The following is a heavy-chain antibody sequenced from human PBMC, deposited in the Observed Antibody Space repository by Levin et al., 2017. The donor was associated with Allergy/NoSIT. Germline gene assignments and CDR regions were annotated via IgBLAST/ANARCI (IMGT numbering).Heavy chain of an antibody. CDR3: AREIRNTYKKANWFDP. CDR1: GYTFTSYG. Sequence: PVASVKVSCKASGYTFTSYGISWVRQAPGQGLEWMGWISAYNGNTNYAQKLQGRVTMTTDTSTSTAYMELRSLRSDDTAVYYCAREIRNTYKKANWFDPWGQGTLVTVSA. V-gene: IGHV1-18*01. CDR2: ISAYNGNT. J-gene: IGHJ5*02. D-gene: IGHD1-1*01.